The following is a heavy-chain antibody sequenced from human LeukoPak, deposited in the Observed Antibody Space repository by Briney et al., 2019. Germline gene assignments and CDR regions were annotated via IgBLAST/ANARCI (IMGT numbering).Heavy chain of an antibody. CDR3: ARTYDYGVVKFDY. J-gene: IGHJ4*02. V-gene: IGHV3-7*01. D-gene: IGHD4-17*01. CDR1: GFPFSTYW. CDR2: IKQDGSEK. Sequence: GGSLRLSCAASGFPFSTYWMSWVRQAPGKGLEWVANIKQDGSEKYYVYSVKGRFTISRDNAKNSLYLQMNSLRAEDTAMFYCARTYDYGVVKFDYWGQGTLVTVSS.